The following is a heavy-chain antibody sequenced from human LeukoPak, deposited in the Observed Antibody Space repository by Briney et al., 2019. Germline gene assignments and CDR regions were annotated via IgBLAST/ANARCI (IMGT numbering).Heavy chain of an antibody. CDR1: GFTVSGSS. CDR3: TTPPGGWPL. Sequence: GGSLKLSCAASGFTVSGSSLHWVRQASGKGLEWVGPIRSKSNSYATAYAASVQGRFTISRDDSKNTAYLQMNSLKTEVTAVYYCTTPPGGWPLWGQGTLVTVSS. D-gene: IGHD6-19*01. CDR2: IRSKSNSYAT. V-gene: IGHV3-73*01. J-gene: IGHJ4*02.